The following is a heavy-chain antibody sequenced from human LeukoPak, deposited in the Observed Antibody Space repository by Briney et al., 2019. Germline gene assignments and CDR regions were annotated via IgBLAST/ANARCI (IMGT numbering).Heavy chain of an antibody. D-gene: IGHD2-2*01. Sequence: GGSLRLSCAASGFTFDDYAMHWVRQAPGKGLEWVSGISWNSGSIGYADSVKGRFTISRDNAKNSLYLQMNSLRAEDTAVYYCARDKYCSSTSCYRTAMDVWGQGTTVTVSS. J-gene: IGHJ6*02. V-gene: IGHV3-9*01. CDR2: ISWNSGSI. CDR1: GFTFDDYA. CDR3: ARDKYCSSTSCYRTAMDV.